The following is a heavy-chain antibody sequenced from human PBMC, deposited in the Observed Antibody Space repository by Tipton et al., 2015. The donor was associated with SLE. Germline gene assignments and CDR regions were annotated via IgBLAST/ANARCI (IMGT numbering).Heavy chain of an antibody. CDR2: INHSGST. Sequence: TLSLTCTVSGGSISTSSFYWGWVRQPPGKGLEWIGEINHSGSTNYNPSLKSRVTISVDTSKNQFSLKLSSVTAADTAVYYCARTGYSSSWVDYWGQGTLVTVSS. CDR3: ARTGYSSSWVDY. CDR1: GGSISTSSFY. D-gene: IGHD6-13*01. V-gene: IGHV4-39*07. J-gene: IGHJ4*02.